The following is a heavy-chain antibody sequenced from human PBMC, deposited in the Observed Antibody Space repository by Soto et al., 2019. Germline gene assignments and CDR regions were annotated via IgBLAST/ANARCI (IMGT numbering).Heavy chain of an antibody. V-gene: IGHV4-59*01. Sequence: SETLSLTCTVSGGSISSYYWSWIRQPPGKGLEWIGYIYYSGSTNYNPSLKSRVTISVDTSKNQFSLKLSSLTAADTAVYYCARLYDSSGYSYYYYGMDVWGQGTTVS. D-gene: IGHD3-22*01. CDR2: IYYSGST. J-gene: IGHJ6*02. CDR1: GGSISSYY. CDR3: ARLYDSSGYSYYYYGMDV.